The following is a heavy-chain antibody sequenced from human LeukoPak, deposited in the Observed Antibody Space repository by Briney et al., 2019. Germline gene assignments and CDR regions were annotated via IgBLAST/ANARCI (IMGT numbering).Heavy chain of an antibody. Sequence: ASVKVSCKASGYTFTSYDINWVRQATGQGLEWLGWLNPNSGNVGYAQKFQGRLTITRNISISTVNMELSSLRSEDTAVYHCARRATITKAPPDFWGQGTLVTVSS. J-gene: IGHJ4*02. CDR2: LNPNSGNV. CDR3: ARRATITKAPPDF. V-gene: IGHV1-8*03. D-gene: IGHD5-12*01. CDR1: GYTFTSYD.